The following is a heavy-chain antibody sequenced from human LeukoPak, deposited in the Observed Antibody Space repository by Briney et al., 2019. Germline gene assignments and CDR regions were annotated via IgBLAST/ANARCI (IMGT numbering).Heavy chain of an antibody. CDR1: GDSIRSGSFH. J-gene: IGHJ1*01. CDR2: IYITGST. CDR3: AKSWGYAANSLHIQH. V-gene: IGHV4-61*02. Sequence: PSQTLSLTCSVSGDSIRSGSFHWNWIRQPAGKGLEWIGRIYITGSTDCNPSLKSRVTMSVDTSNNQFSLKLTSVTAADTAVYYCAKSWGYAANSLHIQHWGQGARVIVSA. D-gene: IGHD4-23*01.